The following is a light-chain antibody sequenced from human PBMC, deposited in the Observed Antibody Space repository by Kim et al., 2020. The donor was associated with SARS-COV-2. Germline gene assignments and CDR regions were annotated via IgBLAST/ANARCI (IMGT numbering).Light chain of an antibody. J-gene: IGKJ3*01. CDR1: QSVDSSD. Sequence: EIVLTQSPGTLSLSPGERATLSCRASQSVDSSDLAWYQKKPGQAPRLLIYSTSNRATGIPDRFSGSGSGTDFTLTINRLEPEDFAMYYCQQYGSSPRLFTFGPGTKVDIK. V-gene: IGKV3-20*01. CDR3: QQYGSSPRLFT. CDR2: STS.